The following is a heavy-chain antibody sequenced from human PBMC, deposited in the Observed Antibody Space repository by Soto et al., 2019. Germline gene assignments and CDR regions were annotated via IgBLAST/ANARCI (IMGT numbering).Heavy chain of an antibody. Sequence: TLSLTCTVSGGSISIGDYYCSWIRQPPGKGLEWIGYIYYSGSTYYNPSLKSRVTISVDTSKNQFSLKLSSVTAADTAVYYCAREMLQGWFDPWGQGTLVTVSS. J-gene: IGHJ5*02. CDR2: IYYSGST. V-gene: IGHV4-30-4*01. D-gene: IGHD2-15*01. CDR1: GGSISIGDYY. CDR3: AREMLQGWFDP.